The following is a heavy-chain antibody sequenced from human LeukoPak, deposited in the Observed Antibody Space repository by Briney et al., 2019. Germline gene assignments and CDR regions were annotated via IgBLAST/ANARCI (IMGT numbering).Heavy chain of an antibody. CDR3: ARHAPSSTMVRALFDY. D-gene: IGHD3-10*01. J-gene: IGHJ4*02. CDR2: IYYSGST. Sequence: SETLSLTCTVSGGSISSSSYYWGWIRQPPGKGLEWIGYIYYSGSTNYNPSLKSRVTISVDTSKNQFSLKLSSVTAADTAVYYCARHAPSSTMVRALFDYWGQGTLVTVSS. V-gene: IGHV4-61*05. CDR1: GGSISSSSYY.